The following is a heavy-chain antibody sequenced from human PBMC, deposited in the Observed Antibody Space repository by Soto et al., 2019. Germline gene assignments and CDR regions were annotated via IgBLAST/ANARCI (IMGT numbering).Heavy chain of an antibody. D-gene: IGHD3-10*01. CDR2: ISAYNGNT. CDR1: GYTFTSYG. Sequence: ASVKVSCKASGYTFTSYGISWVRQAPGQGLEWMGWISAYNGNTNYAQKLQGRVTMTTDTSTSTAYMELRSLRSDDTAVYYCARDYYGSGTLPYYYGMDVWGQGTTVTVSS. J-gene: IGHJ6*02. V-gene: IGHV1-18*04. CDR3: ARDYYGSGTLPYYYGMDV.